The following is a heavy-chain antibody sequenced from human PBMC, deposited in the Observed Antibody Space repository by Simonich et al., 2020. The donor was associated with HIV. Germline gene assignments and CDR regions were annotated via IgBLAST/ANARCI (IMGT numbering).Heavy chain of an antibody. CDR1: GGSISSSSYY. Sequence: QLQLQESGPGLVKPSETLSLTCTVSGGSISSSSYYWGWIRQPPGKGLEWIGSICYSGSTYTNPSLKSRVTISVDTSKNQFSLKLSSVTAADTAVYYCARLTGTTPGGVDYWGQGTLVTVSS. CDR3: ARLTGTTPGGVDY. V-gene: IGHV4-39*01. CDR2: ICYSGST. D-gene: IGHD1-20*01. J-gene: IGHJ4*02.